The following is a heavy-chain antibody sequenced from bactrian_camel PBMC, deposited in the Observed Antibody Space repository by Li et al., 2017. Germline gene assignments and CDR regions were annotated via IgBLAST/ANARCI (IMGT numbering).Heavy chain of an antibody. CDR3: ATLGTLGD. Sequence: HVQLVESGGGSVQAGGSLRLSCAASTRISCSNHMSWYRQAPGKEREFVSDILRGGGRNGFTSYADSVKGRFTISQDNAKNTVYLQMNSLQSEDTALYYCATLGTLGDWGQGTQVTVS. CDR1: TRISCSNH. CDR2: ILRGGGRNGFT. J-gene: IGHJ4*01. D-gene: IGHD7*01. V-gene: IGHV3S53*01.